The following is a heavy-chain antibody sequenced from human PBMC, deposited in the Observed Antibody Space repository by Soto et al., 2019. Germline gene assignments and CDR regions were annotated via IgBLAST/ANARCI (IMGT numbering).Heavy chain of an antibody. Sequence: SETLSLTCTVSGGSISSSSYYWGWIRQPPGKGLEWIGYIYYSGSAYYKPSLKNRVTLSLDESKNEFSLNLDSVTAADTAIYYCVRSVILSGGSYKGLIRLHYFDTWGPGTLVTVSS. V-gene: IGHV4-39*07. CDR2: IYYSGSA. J-gene: IGHJ4*02. CDR3: VRSVILSGGSYKGLIRLHYFDT. D-gene: IGHD3-3*01. CDR1: GGSISSSSYY.